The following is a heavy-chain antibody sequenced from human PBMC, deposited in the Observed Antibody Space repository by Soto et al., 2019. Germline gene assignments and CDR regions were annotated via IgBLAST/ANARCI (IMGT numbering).Heavy chain of an antibody. V-gene: IGHV5-51*01. CDR3: ARHSSGWSDYYYYGMDV. CDR1: GYSFTSYW. CDR2: IYPGDSDT. Sequence: EAKDHGESLKISCKGSGYSFTSYWIGWVRQMPGKGLEWMGIIYPGDSDTRYSPSFQGQVTISADKSISTAYLQWSSLKASDTAMYYCARHSSGWSDYYYYGMDVWGQGTTVTVSS. D-gene: IGHD6-19*01. J-gene: IGHJ6*02.